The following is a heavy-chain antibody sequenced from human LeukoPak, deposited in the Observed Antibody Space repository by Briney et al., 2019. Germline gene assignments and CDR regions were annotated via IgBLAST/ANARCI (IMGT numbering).Heavy chain of an antibody. CDR1: GASISSFY. CDR2: IYYSGST. Sequence: SETLSLTCTVSGASISSFYWSWIRQPPGKGLECMGYIYYSGSTNYNPSLKSRVTMSVDTSKNQFSLKLSSVTAADTAVYYCARAGYGVGDTAHHYFDYWGQGTLVTVSS. V-gene: IGHV4-59*01. J-gene: IGHJ4*02. D-gene: IGHD1-26*01. CDR3: ARAGYGVGDTAHHYFDY.